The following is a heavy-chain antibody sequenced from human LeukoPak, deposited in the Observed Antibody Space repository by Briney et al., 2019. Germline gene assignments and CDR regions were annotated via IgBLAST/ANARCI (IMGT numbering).Heavy chain of an antibody. Sequence: SETLSLTCTVSGGSISAYYWSWIRRPPGKGLEWIGEINHSGSTNYNPSLKSRVTISVDTSKNQFSLKLSSVTAADTAVYYCARRGSPVVPAAMRWFDPWGQGTLVTVSS. CDR2: INHSGST. CDR3: ARRGSPVVPAAMRWFDP. J-gene: IGHJ5*02. CDR1: GGSISAYY. V-gene: IGHV4-34*01. D-gene: IGHD2-2*01.